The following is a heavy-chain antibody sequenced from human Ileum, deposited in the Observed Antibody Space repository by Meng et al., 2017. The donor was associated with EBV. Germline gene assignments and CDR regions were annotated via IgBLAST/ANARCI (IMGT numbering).Heavy chain of an antibody. D-gene: IGHD6-19*01. CDR3: ARTXGXAGAGADP. CDR1: YRSPVGYY. J-gene: IGHJ5*02. CDR2: IYYSRNA. Sequence: LVTPCAPLSPPSSLSYRSPVGYYYSCTRQPPRKGLTWIGYIYYSRNANYIPSLKSRLRLSVDTSKNQFSLNLDSVTXXXXAVYXXARTXGXAGAGADPWGQGTLVTVSS. V-gene: IGHV4-59*13.